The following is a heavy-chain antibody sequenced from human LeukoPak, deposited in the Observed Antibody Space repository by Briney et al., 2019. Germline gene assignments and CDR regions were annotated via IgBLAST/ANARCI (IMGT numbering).Heavy chain of an antibody. CDR2: IIPIFGTA. CDR3: ARGGSDFEYYYYGMDV. Sequence: GASVTVSCMASGGTFSSYAISWVRQAPGQGLEWMGGIIPIFGTANYAQKFQGRVTITADKSTSTAYMELSSLRSEDTAVYYCARGGSDFEYYYYGMDVWGKGTTVTVSS. J-gene: IGHJ6*04. D-gene: IGHD1-26*01. CDR1: GGTFSSYA. V-gene: IGHV1-69*06.